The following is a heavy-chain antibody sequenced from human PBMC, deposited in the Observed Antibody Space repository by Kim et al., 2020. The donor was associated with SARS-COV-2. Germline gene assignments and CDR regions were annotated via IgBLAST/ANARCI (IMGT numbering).Heavy chain of an antibody. CDR3: AGASDLGGGAWFDP. D-gene: IGHD1-26*01. Sequence: AQKFQGRLTMTRDTSTSTVYMELSSLRSDDTAVYFCAGASDLGGGAWFDPWGQGTLVTVSS. J-gene: IGHJ5*02. V-gene: IGHV1-46*01.